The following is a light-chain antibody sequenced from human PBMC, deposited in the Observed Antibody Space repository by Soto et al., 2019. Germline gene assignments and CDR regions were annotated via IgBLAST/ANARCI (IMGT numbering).Light chain of an antibody. V-gene: IGLV1-51*01. Sequence: VLTQPPSVSAAPGQKVTIYCSGSSSNIGSNFVSWYQQLPGTAPKLLIYEDNKRPSGIPDRFSGSKSGTSATLGITGLQTGDEADYYCGTWDSSLSAVFGGGTKATVL. CDR3: GTWDSSLSAV. J-gene: IGLJ2*01. CDR1: SSNIGSNF. CDR2: EDN.